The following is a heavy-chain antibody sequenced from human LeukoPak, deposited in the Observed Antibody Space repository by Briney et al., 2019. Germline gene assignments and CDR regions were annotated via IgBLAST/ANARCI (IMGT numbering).Heavy chain of an antibody. CDR1: GASFRTYY. J-gene: IGHJ4*02. CDR2: VKHDGDT. V-gene: IGHV4-34*01. D-gene: IGHD1-26*01. Sequence: ASETLSLTCAVYGASFRTYYWTWIRQSPDKGLEWIGEVKHDGDTNVNPSLRSRVVMSVDASKNQFSLKMTSVTAADTAIYFCARGPVVLPSDRLSLFSDFWGQGTLVTVSS. CDR3: ARGPVVLPSDRLSLFSDF.